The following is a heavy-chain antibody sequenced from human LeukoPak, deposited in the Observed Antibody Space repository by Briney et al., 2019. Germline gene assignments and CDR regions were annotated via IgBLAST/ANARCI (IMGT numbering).Heavy chain of an antibody. CDR1: GFTFSSYA. J-gene: IGHJ6*03. CDR2: ISGSGGST. V-gene: IGHV3-23*01. CDR3: AKDSGWSRNYYMDV. Sequence: GGSLRLSCAASGFTFSSYAMSWVRQAPGKGLEWVSAISGSGGSTYYADSVKGRFTISRDNSKNTLYLQMNSLRAEDTAVYYCAKDSGWSRNYYMDVWGKGTTVTVSS. D-gene: IGHD6-19*01.